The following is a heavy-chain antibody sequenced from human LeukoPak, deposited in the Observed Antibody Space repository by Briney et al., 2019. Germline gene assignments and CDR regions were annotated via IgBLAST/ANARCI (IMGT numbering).Heavy chain of an antibody. Sequence: GGSLRLSCAASGFTFSSYAMHWVRQAPGKGLEWVAVISYDGSNKYYADSVKGRFTISRDNSKNTLYLQMNSLRAEDTAVYYCARTPTAYCGGDCYYNWFDPWGQGTLVTVSS. CDR3: ARTPTAYCGGDCYYNWFDP. D-gene: IGHD2-21*01. V-gene: IGHV3-30-3*01. CDR2: ISYDGSNK. CDR1: GFTFSSYA. J-gene: IGHJ5*02.